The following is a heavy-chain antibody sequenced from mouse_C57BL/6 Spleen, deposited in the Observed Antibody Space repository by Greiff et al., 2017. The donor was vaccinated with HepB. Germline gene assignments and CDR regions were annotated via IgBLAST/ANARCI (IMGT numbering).Heavy chain of an antibody. CDR2: INPNNGGT. V-gene: IGHV1-18*01. CDR3: ARSETGTGVYWYFDV. Sequence: EVQLQQSGPELVKPGASVKIPCKASGYTFTDYNMDWVKQSHGKSLEWIGDINPNNGGTIYNQKFKGKATLTVDKSSSTAYMELRSLTSEDTAVYYCARSETGTGVYWYFDVWGTGTTVTVSS. CDR1: GYTFTDYN. J-gene: IGHJ1*03. D-gene: IGHD4-1*01.